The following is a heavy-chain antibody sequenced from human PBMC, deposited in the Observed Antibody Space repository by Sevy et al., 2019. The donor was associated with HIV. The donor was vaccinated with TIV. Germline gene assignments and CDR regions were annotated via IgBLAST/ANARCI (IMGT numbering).Heavy chain of an antibody. CDR3: AKPPSNHDVLHYYGMDL. J-gene: IGHJ6*02. CDR1: GFTFGSYG. V-gene: IGHV3-23*01. D-gene: IGHD3-10*02. CDR2: ISFSGVAT. Sequence: GGSLRLSCVGSGFTFGSYGMSWVRQPPGKGLEWVSSISFSGVATFYADSVRGRFTISRDNSKNILYLQMNSLRAEDTAVYFCAKPPSNHDVLHYYGMDLWGQGTTVTVSS.